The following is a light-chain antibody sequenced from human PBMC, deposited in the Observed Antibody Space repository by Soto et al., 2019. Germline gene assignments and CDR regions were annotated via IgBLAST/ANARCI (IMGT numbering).Light chain of an antibody. J-gene: IGLJ2*01. V-gene: IGLV3-21*01. CDR3: QVWEATGDQVG. CDR2: YDS. Sequence: SYELTQPPSVSVAPGETARISCGGNNVGSRSVHWYQQKPGQAPFLVIYYDSDRPSGIPERFSGSNYGNPATLIISRVEAGDEVDYYCQVWEATGDQVGFGGGTQLTVL. CDR1: NVGSRS.